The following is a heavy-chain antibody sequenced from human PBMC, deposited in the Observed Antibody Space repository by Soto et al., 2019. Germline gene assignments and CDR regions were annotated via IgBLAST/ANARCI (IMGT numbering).Heavy chain of an antibody. Sequence: QVQLVESGGGVVQPGRSLRLSCAASGFTFSTNALHWVRQAPGTGLEWVAVISYEGSTTYYADSVKGRFTISRDNSQTTLFLQRNSLRAEGTAVYYCAKKFNGWSYYVDYWGQGTLVTVSS. CDR2: ISYEGSTT. CDR1: GFTFSTNA. D-gene: IGHD6-19*01. V-gene: IGHV3-30-3*02. J-gene: IGHJ4*02. CDR3: AKKFNGWSYYVDY.